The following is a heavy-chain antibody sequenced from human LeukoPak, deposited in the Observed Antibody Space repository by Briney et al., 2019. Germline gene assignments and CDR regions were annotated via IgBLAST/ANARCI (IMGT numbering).Heavy chain of an antibody. D-gene: IGHD3-22*01. J-gene: IGHJ4*02. CDR2: IYHSGST. V-gene: IGHV4-4*02. Sequence: SETLSLTCAVSGGSISSSNWWSWVRKPPGKGLECIGEIYHSGSTNYNTSLKSRVTISVDKSKNQFSLKLSSVTAADTAVYYCAREARSGYYDSSGTYVYWGQGTLVTVSS. CDR1: GGSISSSNW. CDR3: AREARSGYYDSSGTYVY.